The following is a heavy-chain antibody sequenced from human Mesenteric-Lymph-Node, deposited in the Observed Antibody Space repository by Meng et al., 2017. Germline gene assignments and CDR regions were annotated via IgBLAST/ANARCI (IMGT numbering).Heavy chain of an antibody. CDR2: IISDKTTT. Sequence: EVHLVESGGGLVQLGGSLRLSCAVSGFTFSSYWMHWVRQAPGKGLGWVTRIISDKTTTTYADSVKGRFTISRDNARNTLYLQMNSLRAEDTAVYYCARVQVVVTGFDPWGQGTLVTVSS. V-gene: IGHV3-74*01. CDR1: GFTFSSYW. D-gene: IGHD2-21*02. J-gene: IGHJ5*02. CDR3: ARVQVVVTGFDP.